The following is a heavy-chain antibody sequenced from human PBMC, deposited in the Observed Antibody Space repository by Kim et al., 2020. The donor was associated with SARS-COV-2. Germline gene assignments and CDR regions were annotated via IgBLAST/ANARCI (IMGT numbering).Heavy chain of an antibody. V-gene: IGHV4-34*01. D-gene: IGHD3-3*01. CDR1: GGSFSGYY. Sequence: SETLSLTCAVYGGSFSGYYWSWIRQPPGKGLEWIGEINHSGSTNYNPSLKSRVTRSVDTSKNQFSLKLSSVTAADTVVYYCARGGYDFWSGSVRAFAIWGQGTMVAVSS. CDR2: INHSGST. CDR3: ARGGYDFWSGSVRAFAI. J-gene: IGHJ3*02.